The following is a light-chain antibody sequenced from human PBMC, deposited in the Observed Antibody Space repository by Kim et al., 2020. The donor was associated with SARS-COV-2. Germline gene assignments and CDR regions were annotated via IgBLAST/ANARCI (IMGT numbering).Light chain of an antibody. CDR3: QVWDSRDDQAV. CDR1: TIGGKS. Sequence: RKPARNTDGGSTIGGKSVALCRQTPGQAPALVIGYQRGRPSGIPERFSGCNSGNTAPLTSSGVEAGEVADYYCQVWDSRDDQAVFGGGTQLTVL. CDR2: YQR. V-gene: IGLV3-21*04. J-gene: IGLJ2*01.